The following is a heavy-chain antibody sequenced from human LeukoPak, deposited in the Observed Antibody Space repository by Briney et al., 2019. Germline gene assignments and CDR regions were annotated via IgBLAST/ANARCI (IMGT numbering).Heavy chain of an antibody. V-gene: IGHV1-69*05. CDR1: GGTFSSYA. Sequence: SVKVSCKASGGTFSSYAISWVRQAPGQGLEWMGGIIPILGTANYAQKLQGRVTITTDESTSTAYMELSSLRSEDTAVYYCARSSIEMATINAYWGQGTLVTVSS. CDR2: IIPILGTA. J-gene: IGHJ4*02. D-gene: IGHD5-24*01. CDR3: ARSSIEMATINAY.